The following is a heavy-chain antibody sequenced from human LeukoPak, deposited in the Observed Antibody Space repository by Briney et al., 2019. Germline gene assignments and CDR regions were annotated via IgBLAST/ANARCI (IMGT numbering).Heavy chain of an antibody. J-gene: IGHJ6*03. V-gene: IGHV3-23*01. CDR2: ISGSGGST. Sequence: PGRSLRLSCAASGFTFSSYAMSWVRQAPGKGLEWVSAISGSGGSTYYADSVKGRFTISRDNSKNTLYPQMNSLRAEDTAVYYCAKRPKMGAYYYYMDVWGKGTTVTVSS. CDR3: AKRPKMGAYYYYMDV. D-gene: IGHD3-16*01. CDR1: GFTFSSYA.